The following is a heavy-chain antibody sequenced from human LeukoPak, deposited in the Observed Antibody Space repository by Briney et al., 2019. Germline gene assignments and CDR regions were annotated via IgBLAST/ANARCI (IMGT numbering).Heavy chain of an antibody. CDR3: ARGGEYSSSPFGY. J-gene: IGHJ4*02. Sequence: GGSLRLSCAASGFTFSSSAMSWVRQVPGKGLEWVSGISASGGSTDYADSVRGRFTISRDSAKNSLYLQMNSLRAEDTAVYYCARGGEYSSSPFGYWGQGTLVTVSS. V-gene: IGHV3-23*01. CDR1: GFTFSSSA. D-gene: IGHD6-13*01. CDR2: ISASGGST.